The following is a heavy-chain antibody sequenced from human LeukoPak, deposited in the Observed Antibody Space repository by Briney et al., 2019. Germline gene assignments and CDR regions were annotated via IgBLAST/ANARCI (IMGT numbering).Heavy chain of an antibody. D-gene: IGHD4-17*01. CDR2: IIPIFGTA. CDR3: AGSTVTRLAEYFQH. Sequence: GASVKVSCKASGGTFSSYAISWVRQAPGQGLEWMRGIIPIFGTANYAQKFQGRVTITAEESTSTAYMELSSLRSEDTAVYYCAGSTVTRLAEYFQHWGQGTLVTVSS. CDR1: GGTFSSYA. V-gene: IGHV1-69*13. J-gene: IGHJ1*01.